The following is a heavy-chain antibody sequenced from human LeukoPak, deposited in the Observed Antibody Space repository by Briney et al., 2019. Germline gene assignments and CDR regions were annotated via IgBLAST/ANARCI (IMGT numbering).Heavy chain of an antibody. CDR3: ARDLGYSASY. V-gene: IGHV4-61*09. D-gene: IGHD3-22*01. J-gene: IGHJ4*02. CDR2: FYTSGSA. Sequence: SQTLSLTCTVSGGSINSGDYYWSWIRQPAGKGLEWIGHFYTSGSAKYNPSLMSRVTISVDTSKNQFSLKLNSVTAADTAVYYCARDLGYSASYWGQGTLVTVSS. CDR1: GGSINSGDYY.